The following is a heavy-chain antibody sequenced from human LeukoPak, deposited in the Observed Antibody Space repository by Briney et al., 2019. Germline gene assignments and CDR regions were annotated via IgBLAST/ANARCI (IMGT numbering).Heavy chain of an antibody. CDR1: GYSFTIYW. CDR3: ARTVRGRVMRDWFDP. J-gene: IGHJ5*02. V-gene: IGHV5-51*01. CDR2: IYPGDSDT. D-gene: IGHD3-10*01. Sequence: MTGESLKISCKGTGYSFTIYWIGWVRQMPGKGLEWMGIIYPGDSDTRYSPSFQGQVTISADKSISTAYLQWSSLKASDTAMYYCARTVRGRVMRDWFDPWGQGTLVTVSS.